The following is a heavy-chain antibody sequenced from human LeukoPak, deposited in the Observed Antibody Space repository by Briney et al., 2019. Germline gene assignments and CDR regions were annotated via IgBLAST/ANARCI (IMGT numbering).Heavy chain of an antibody. Sequence: PSETLSLTCTVSGGSISSYYWSWIRQPPGKELEWIGYIYYSGSTNYNPSLKSRVTISVDTSKNQFSLKLSSVTAADTAVYYCATLRGGWDDYWGQGTLVTVSS. CDR1: GGSISSYY. V-gene: IGHV4-59*01. CDR2: IYYSGST. D-gene: IGHD6-19*01. CDR3: ATLRGGWDDY. J-gene: IGHJ4*02.